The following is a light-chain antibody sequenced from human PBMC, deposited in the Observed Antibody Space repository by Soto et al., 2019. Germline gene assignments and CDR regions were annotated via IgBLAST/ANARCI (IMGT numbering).Light chain of an antibody. CDR1: QSISSY. V-gene: IGKV1-39*01. J-gene: IGKJ5*01. Sequence: DIQMTQSPSSLSASVGDRVTITCRASQSISSYLNWYKKQPGKAPKLLIYAASSLQSGVPARFSGSGSGTDFTLTISSLQPEEFAIYYGQQTYSIPITFGQGTRLEIK. CDR2: AAS. CDR3: QQTYSIPIT.